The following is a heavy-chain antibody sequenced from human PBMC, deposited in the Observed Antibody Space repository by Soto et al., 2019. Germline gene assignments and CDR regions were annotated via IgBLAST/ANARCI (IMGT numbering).Heavy chain of an antibody. CDR2: IYHSGST. CDR1: GYSISSGYY. J-gene: IGHJ4*02. D-gene: IGHD2-21*01. V-gene: IGHV4-38-2*01. Sequence: PSETLSLTCAVSGYSISSGYYWGWIRQPPGKGLEWIGSIYHSGSTYYNPSLKSRVTISVDTSKNQFSLQLSSVSAADTAVYYCARGAGGNFYFDYWGQGTLVTVSS. CDR3: ARGAGGNFYFDY.